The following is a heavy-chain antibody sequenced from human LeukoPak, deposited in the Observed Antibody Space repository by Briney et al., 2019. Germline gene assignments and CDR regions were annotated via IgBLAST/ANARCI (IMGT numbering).Heavy chain of an antibody. V-gene: IGHV3-23*01. J-gene: IGHJ4*02. CDR2: ISGSGGST. D-gene: IGHD5-18*01. CDR3: ARGHTAMPTGELFFDY. Sequence: GGSLRLSCAASGFTFSSYAMSWVRQAPGKGLEWVSAISGSGGSTYYADSVKGRFTISRDNSKNTLYLQMNSLRAEDTAVYYCARGHTAMPTGELFFDYWGQGTLVTVSS. CDR1: GFTFSSYA.